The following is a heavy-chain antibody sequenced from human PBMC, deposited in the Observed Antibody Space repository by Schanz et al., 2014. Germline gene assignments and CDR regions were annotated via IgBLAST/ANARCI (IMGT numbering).Heavy chain of an antibody. D-gene: IGHD1-26*01. Sequence: EVQLLESGGGLVQPGGPLRLSCEASGFTFSSYAISWVRQAPGKGLEWISFINTGSNYINYADSVKGRFTISRDNTKNSLFMQLNSLRADDTAVYYCARNRGSGGQNWYFDLWGRGTLVTVSS. CDR3: ARNRGSGGQNWYFDL. J-gene: IGHJ2*01. V-gene: IGHV3-48*04. CDR1: GFTFSSYA. CDR2: INTGSNYI.